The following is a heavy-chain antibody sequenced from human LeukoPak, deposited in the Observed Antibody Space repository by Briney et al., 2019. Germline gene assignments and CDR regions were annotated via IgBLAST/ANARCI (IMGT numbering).Heavy chain of an antibody. CDR2: IYYSGST. D-gene: IGHD2-2*01. CDR1: GGSISSYY. V-gene: IGHV4-59*01. Sequence: SETLSLTCTVSGGSISSYYWSWIRQPPGKGLEWIGYIYYSGSTNYNPSLKSRVTISVDTSKNQFSLKLSSVTAADTAVYYCARGCSSTSCYEAYYYYYMDVWGKGTTVTISS. J-gene: IGHJ6*03. CDR3: ARGCSSTSCYEAYYYYYMDV.